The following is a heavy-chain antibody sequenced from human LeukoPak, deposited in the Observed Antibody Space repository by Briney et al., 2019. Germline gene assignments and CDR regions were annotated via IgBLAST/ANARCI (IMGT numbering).Heavy chain of an antibody. J-gene: IGHJ4*02. V-gene: IGHV3-23*01. D-gene: IGHD5-18*01. CDR3: AKGSWIQLWLIDY. Sequence: GGSLRLSCAASGFTFSSYAMSWVRQAPGKGLEWVSAISGSGGSTYYADSVKGRFTISRDNSKNTLYLQMNSLRAEDTAVYYRAKGSWIQLWLIDYWGQGTLVTVSS. CDR2: ISGSGGST. CDR1: GFTFSSYA.